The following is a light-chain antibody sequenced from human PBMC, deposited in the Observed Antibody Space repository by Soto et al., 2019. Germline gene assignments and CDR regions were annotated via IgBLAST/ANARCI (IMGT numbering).Light chain of an antibody. CDR3: SAYSDIDTKV. J-gene: IGLJ1*01. V-gene: IGLV2-14*01. CDR2: EVS. Sequence: QSVLAQPASVSGSPGQSITISCTGTSSDIGGYNYVSWYQQHPSKAPQLMIYEVSNRPSGVSSRFSGSKSGNTASLTISGLQPEDEADYYCSAYSDIDTKVFGTGTKVTVL. CDR1: SSDIGGYNY.